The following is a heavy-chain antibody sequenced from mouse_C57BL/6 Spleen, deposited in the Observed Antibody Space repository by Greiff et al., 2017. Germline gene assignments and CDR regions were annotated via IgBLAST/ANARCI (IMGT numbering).Heavy chain of an antibody. CDR1: GYTFTSYT. CDR2: INPSSGYT. CDR3: ARGGLTGTGMDY. V-gene: IGHV1-4*01. Sequence: VQLKESGAELARPGASVKMSCKASGYTFTSYTMHWVKQRPGQGLEWIGYINPSSGYTKYNQKFKDKATLTADKSSSTAYMQLSSLTSEDSAVYYCARGGLTGTGMDYWGQGTSVTVSS. D-gene: IGHD4-1*01. J-gene: IGHJ4*01.